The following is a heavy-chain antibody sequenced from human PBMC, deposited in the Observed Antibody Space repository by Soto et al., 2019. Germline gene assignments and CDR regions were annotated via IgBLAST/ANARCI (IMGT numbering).Heavy chain of an antibody. CDR3: VRTSLVVAAATREDY. J-gene: IGHJ4*02. CDR2: INSDGSST. CDR1: GFTISSYW. Sequence: EVQLVESGGGLVQPGGSLRLSCAASGFTISSYWMHWVRHAPGKGLVWVSRINSDGSSTSYADSVKGRFTISRDNAKNTLYLKMNSLRAEDTAVYYCVRTSLVVAAATREDYWGQGTLVTVSS. V-gene: IGHV3-74*01. D-gene: IGHD2-15*01.